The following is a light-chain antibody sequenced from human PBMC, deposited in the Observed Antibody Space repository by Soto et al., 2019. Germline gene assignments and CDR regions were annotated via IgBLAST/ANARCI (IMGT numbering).Light chain of an antibody. CDR1: QSLLYRSKNKDY. Sequence: DIIMTQSPESLAVSLGERATINCKSSQSLLYRSKNKDYLAWYQQKPGQPPRLLIYWAYTRESGVSDRFSGSGSGTDFTLTFTSMQAEDVAVYYSQQYLLPPLTFGKGNTV. CDR2: WAY. J-gene: IGKJ1*01. V-gene: IGKV4-1*01. CDR3: QQYLLPPLT.